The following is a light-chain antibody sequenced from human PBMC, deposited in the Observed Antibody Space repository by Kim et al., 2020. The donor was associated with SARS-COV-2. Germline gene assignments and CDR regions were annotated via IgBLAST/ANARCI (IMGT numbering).Light chain of an antibody. J-gene: IGLJ2*01. Sequence: SYELTQPPSVSVAPGKMARITCGGNNIGSNSVHWYQQKTGQAPVVVIDYDSDRPSGIPERFSGSKSGNTATLTVSRVEAGDEADYYCQVWDSISDHVVFGGGTQLTVL. CDR3: QVWDSISDHVV. CDR2: YDS. CDR1: NIGSNS. V-gene: IGLV3-21*04.